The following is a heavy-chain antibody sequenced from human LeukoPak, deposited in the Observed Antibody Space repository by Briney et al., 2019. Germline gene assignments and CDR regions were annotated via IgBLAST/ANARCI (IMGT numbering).Heavy chain of an antibody. D-gene: IGHD3-16*02. CDR3: AKDVTFGGVIAMYYFDY. J-gene: IGHJ4*02. Sequence: GGSLRLSCAASGFTFSSYAMSWVRQAPGKGLEWVSGISGSGGSTNYADSGKDRFTISRDNSKHTLYLQMNSLRAEDTAVYYCAKDVTFGGVIAMYYFDYWGQGTLVTVSS. V-gene: IGHV3-23*01. CDR2: ISGSGGST. CDR1: GFTFSSYA.